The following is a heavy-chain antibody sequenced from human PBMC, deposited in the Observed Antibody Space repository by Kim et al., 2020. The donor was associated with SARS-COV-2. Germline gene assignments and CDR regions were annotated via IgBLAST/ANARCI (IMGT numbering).Heavy chain of an antibody. Sequence: GGSLRLSCAASGFTFSNAWMSWVRQAPGKGLEWVGRIKSKTDGGTTDYAAPVKGRFTISRDDSKNTLYLQMNSLKTEDTAVYYCTANITIFGVVIAPEDYWGQGTLVTVSS. CDR1: GFTFSNAW. D-gene: IGHD3-3*01. V-gene: IGHV3-15*01. CDR3: TANITIFGVVIAPEDY. CDR2: IKSKTDGGTT. J-gene: IGHJ4*02.